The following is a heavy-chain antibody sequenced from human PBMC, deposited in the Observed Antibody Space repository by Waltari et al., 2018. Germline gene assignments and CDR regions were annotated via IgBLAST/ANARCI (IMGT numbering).Heavy chain of an antibody. D-gene: IGHD3-3*01. Sequence: QVQLVQSGAEVKKPGASVKVSCKASGYNFTGYYMNWVRQAPGQGLEWRGCINPKSGAANYTQTFQGRVTITKDTSISTAYMELNRLRSDDTAMYYCARGPDFWSGYYMVPFDYWGQGTLVTVSS. CDR3: ARGPDFWSGYYMVPFDY. CDR1: GYNFTGYY. V-gene: IGHV1-2*02. J-gene: IGHJ4*02. CDR2: INPKSGAA.